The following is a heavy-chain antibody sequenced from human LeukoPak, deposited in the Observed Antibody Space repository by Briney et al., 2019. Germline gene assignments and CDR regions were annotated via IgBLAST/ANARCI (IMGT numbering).Heavy chain of an antibody. V-gene: IGHV4-59*01. D-gene: IGHD3-10*01. Sequence: PSETLSLTCTVSGGSINNFYWSWIRQPPGGGLEWIGYIYYSGTTNYNPSLKSRVTISVDASKNQFSLWLSSVTAADMAVYYCARLARLTPIRGVTGYHSLDVWGKGTKVTVSS. CDR3: ARLARLTPIRGVTGYHSLDV. CDR1: GGSINNFY. J-gene: IGHJ6*04. CDR2: IYYSGTT.